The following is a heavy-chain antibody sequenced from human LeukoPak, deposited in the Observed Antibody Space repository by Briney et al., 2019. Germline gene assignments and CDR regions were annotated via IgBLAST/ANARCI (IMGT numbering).Heavy chain of an antibody. Sequence: PSETLSLTCAVYGGSFSGYYWSWIRQPPGKGLEWIGEINHSGSTNYNPSLKSRVTISVDTSKNQFSLKLSSVTAADTAVYYCASFRSYYDSSGYWGYFDYWGQGTLVTVSS. J-gene: IGHJ4*02. CDR1: GGSFSGYY. CDR3: ASFRSYYDSSGYWGYFDY. D-gene: IGHD3-22*01. CDR2: INHSGST. V-gene: IGHV4-34*01.